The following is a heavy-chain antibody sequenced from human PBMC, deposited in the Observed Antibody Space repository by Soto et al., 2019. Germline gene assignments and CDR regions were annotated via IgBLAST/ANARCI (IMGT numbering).Heavy chain of an antibody. V-gene: IGHV3-23*01. D-gene: IGHD3-10*01. CDR2: ISGSGGST. Sequence: EVQLLESGGGLVQPGGSLRLSCAASGFTFSSYAMSWVRQAPGKGLEWVSAISGSGGSTYYADSVKGRFTISRDNSKNTLYLQMNSLRAEDTAVYYCAKDLYYGSGSSNWFDPWGQGTLVTVSS. J-gene: IGHJ5*02. CDR1: GFTFSSYA. CDR3: AKDLYYGSGSSNWFDP.